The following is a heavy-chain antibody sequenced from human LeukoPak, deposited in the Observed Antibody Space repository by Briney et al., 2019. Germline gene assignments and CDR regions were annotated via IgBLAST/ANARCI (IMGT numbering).Heavy chain of an antibody. CDR2: IYYSGST. J-gene: IGHJ4*02. V-gene: IGHV4-39*07. CDR3: AREVEYGDLLSYFDY. Sequence: SETLSLTCTVSGGSISSSSYYWGWIRQPPGKGLEWIGSIYYSGSTYYNPSLKSRVTISVDTSKNQFSLKLSSVTAADTAVYYCAREVEYGDLLSYFDYWGQGTLVTVSS. CDR1: GGSISSSSYY. D-gene: IGHD4-17*01.